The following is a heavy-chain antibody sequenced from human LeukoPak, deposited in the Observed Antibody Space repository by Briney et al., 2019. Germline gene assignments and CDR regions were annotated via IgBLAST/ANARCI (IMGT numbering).Heavy chain of an antibody. CDR3: AKDWIYDAGSYLGDKYFDY. CDR2: ISASGGRT. CDR1: GFVFSDYA. J-gene: IGHJ4*02. Sequence: GGSLRLSCAACGFVFSDYAMTWVRQAPGKGLEWVSGISASGGRTYNADAVKGRFTISRDNSKNTVYLQMNSLRDEDTAVYYCAKDWIYDAGSYLGDKYFDYWGQGTLVTVSS. D-gene: IGHD3-10*01. V-gene: IGHV3-23*01.